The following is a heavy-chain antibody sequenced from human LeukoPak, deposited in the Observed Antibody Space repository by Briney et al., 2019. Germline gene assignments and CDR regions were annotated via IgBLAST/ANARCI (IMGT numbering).Heavy chain of an antibody. Sequence: ASVKVSCKASGYTFTTYYMHWVRQAPGQGLEWMGWMNPNSGGANYAQKFQGRVTMTRDTSTSTAYMELSRLRSDDTAMYYCARGYCSGGSCYSDYFDYWGQGTLVTVSS. CDR3: ARGYCSGGSCYSDYFDY. J-gene: IGHJ4*02. D-gene: IGHD2-15*01. V-gene: IGHV1-2*02. CDR2: MNPNSGGA. CDR1: GYTFTTYY.